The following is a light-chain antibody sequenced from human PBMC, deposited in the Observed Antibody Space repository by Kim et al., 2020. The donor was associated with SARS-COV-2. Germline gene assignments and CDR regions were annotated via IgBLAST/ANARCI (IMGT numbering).Light chain of an antibody. CDR1: SSDVGGYDY. Sequence: QSALTQPASVSGSPGQSITIPCTGTSSDVGGYDYVSWYQQHPGNAPKLIIYDISNRPSGVSNRFSGSKSGNTASLTISGLQAEDEADYYCTSYTSSITLLFGGGTQLTVL. V-gene: IGLV2-14*03. J-gene: IGLJ2*01. CDR2: DIS. CDR3: TSYTSSITLL.